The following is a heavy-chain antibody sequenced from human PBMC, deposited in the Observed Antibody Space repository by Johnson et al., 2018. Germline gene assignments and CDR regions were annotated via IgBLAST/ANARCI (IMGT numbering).Heavy chain of an antibody. CDR1: GFTCDDYG. CDR2: INWNGVRT. CDR3: ARPGXAAGFYDAFDI. V-gene: IGHV3-20*01. J-gene: IGHJ3*02. Sequence: VQLVQSGGGLVQPGGSLRLSCAASGFTCDDYGMSWVRQAPGKGLEWVSGINWNGVRTGYAASVKGRFTISRDNAKNSLYLQMNSLRAEDTALYHWARPGXAAGFYDAFDIWGQGTMVTVS. D-gene: IGHD6-13*01.